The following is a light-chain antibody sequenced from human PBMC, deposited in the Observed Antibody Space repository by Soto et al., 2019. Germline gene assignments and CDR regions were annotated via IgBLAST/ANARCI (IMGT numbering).Light chain of an antibody. CDR3: QQRSNWPST. J-gene: IGKJ4*01. CDR1: QSVSSY. CDR2: DAS. Sequence: IVLTQSPATLSLSPWERATLSCRASQSVSSYLAWYQQKPGQAPRLLIYDASNRATGIPARFSGSGSGTDFTLTISSLEPEDFAVYYCQQRSNWPSTFGGGTKVDIK. V-gene: IGKV3-11*01.